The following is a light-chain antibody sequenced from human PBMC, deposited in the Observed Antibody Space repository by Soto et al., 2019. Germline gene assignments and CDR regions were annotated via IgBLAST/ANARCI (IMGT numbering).Light chain of an antibody. V-gene: IGLV1-44*01. CDR1: RSNIGSNL. CDR3: ASWDDSLKGVL. CDR2: FND. J-gene: IGLJ3*02. Sequence: QSVLTQPPSASGTPGQRVSISCSGGRSNIGSNLVSWYQQLPGTAPKLLLYFNDQRPSGVPDRFSGSKSGTSASLAVSELQSEYEADYFCASWDDSLKGVLFGGGTKVTVL.